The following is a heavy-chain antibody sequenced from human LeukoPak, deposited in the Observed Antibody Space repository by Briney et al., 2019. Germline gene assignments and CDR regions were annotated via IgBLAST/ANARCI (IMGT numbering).Heavy chain of an antibody. D-gene: IGHD3-22*01. J-gene: IGHJ4*02. CDR1: GFTFSSYS. CDR3: ARDLRYDSSGYYYLAFDY. V-gene: IGHV3-21*01. Sequence: GGSLRLSCAAPGFTFSSYSMNWVRQAPGKGLEWVSSISSSSSYIYYADSVKGRFTISRDNAKNSLYLQMNSLRAEDTAVYYCARDLRYDSSGYYYLAFDYWGQGTLVTVSS. CDR2: ISSSSSYI.